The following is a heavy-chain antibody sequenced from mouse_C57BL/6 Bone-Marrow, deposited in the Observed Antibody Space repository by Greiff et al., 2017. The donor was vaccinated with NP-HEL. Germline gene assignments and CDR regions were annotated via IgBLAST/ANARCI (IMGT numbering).Heavy chain of an antibody. CDR1: GFTFSSYA. V-gene: IGHV5-4*01. Sequence: EVKLQESGGGLVKPGGSLKLSCAASGFTFSSYAMSWVRQTPEKRLEWVATISDGGSYTYYPDNVKGRFTISRDKAKNNLYLQMSHLKSEDTAMYYCARDPGAMDYWGQGTSVTVSS. CDR2: ISDGGSYT. J-gene: IGHJ4*01. CDR3: ARDPGAMDY.